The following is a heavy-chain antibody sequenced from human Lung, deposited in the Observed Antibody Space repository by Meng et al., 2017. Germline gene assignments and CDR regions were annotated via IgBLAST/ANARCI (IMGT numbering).Heavy chain of an antibody. CDR2: INHSGST. Sequence: QLQPQQWGAGRLKPSETLSRTCVVSGGSFSDDYWSWIRQPPGKGLEWIGEINHSGSTNYNPSLESRATISVDTSQNNLSLKLSSVTAADSAVYYCARGPTTMAHDFDYWGQGTLVIVSS. D-gene: IGHD4-11*01. J-gene: IGHJ4*02. CDR1: GGSFSDDY. V-gene: IGHV4-34*01. CDR3: ARGPTTMAHDFDY.